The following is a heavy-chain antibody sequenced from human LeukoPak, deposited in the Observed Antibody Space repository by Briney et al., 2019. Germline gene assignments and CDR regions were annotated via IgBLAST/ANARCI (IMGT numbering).Heavy chain of an antibody. V-gene: IGHV4-4*02. D-gene: IGHD6-6*01. J-gene: IGHJ2*01. Sequence: SETLSLTCAVSGGSISSSNWWSWVRQPPGKGLEWIGEIYHSGSTNYNPSLKSRVTISVDKSKNQSSLKLSSVTAADTAVYYCARSYSSSSPEECWYFDLWGRGTLVTVSS. CDR2: IYHSGST. CDR1: GGSISSSNW. CDR3: ARSYSSSSPEECWYFDL.